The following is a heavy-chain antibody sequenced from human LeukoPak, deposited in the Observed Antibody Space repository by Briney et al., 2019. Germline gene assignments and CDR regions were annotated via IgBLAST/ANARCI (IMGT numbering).Heavy chain of an antibody. J-gene: IGHJ4*02. CDR2: ISGSGGST. Sequence: GFLRPSCASAGISFSTNGNRLLRPAPGEGAGWGSGISGSGGSTYYTDSVKGRFTISRDNSKNTLFLQMNSLRAEDTAVYYCARSSLRGVQTFDYWGQGTLVTVSS. V-gene: IGHV3-23*01. CDR3: ARSSLRGVQTFDY. CDR1: GISFSTNG. D-gene: IGHD3-10*01.